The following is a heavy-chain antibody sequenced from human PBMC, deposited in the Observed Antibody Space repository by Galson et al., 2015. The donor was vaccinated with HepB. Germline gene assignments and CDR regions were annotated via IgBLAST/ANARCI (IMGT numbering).Heavy chain of an antibody. D-gene: IGHD2/OR15-2a*01. V-gene: IGHV3-23*01. CDR3: EKDGIMVANNPYHFQS. CDR2: ITSSGGNS. Sequence: SLRLSCAASGFRFTRYAMTWVRQAPGKGLEWVSSITSSGGNSYYTDSVNGRFTVSRDNSKNTLLMQLNSLVAADSAMYFCEKDGIMVANNPYHFQSRGQGSQVTVSS. CDR1: GFRFTRYA. J-gene: IGHJ4*02.